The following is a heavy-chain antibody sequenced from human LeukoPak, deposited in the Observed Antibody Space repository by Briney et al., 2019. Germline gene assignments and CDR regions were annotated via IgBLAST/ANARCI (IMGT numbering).Heavy chain of an antibody. Sequence: GESLRLSCAAPGFSFRSSWMNWVRQAPGKGLQWVANINPEGSQTRFVDSVMGRFTMSKDNVKNSLYLQMNSLRVEDTAVFYCAAWTDRGYNFWGQGTVVTVSS. J-gene: IGHJ4*02. V-gene: IGHV3-7*01. D-gene: IGHD5-24*01. CDR2: INPEGSQT. CDR1: GFSFRSSW. CDR3: AAWTDRGYNF.